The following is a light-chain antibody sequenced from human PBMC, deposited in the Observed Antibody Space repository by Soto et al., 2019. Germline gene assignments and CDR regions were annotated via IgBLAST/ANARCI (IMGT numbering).Light chain of an antibody. J-gene: IGKJ2*03. V-gene: IGKV1-39*01. CDR3: QQSYSTLR. CDR1: QSISSY. Sequence: DIQMTQSPSSLSASVADRVTITCRASQSISSYLNWYQQKPGKAPKLLIYAASSLQSGVPSRFSGSGSGTDFTLTISSLQPEDFATYYCQQSYSTLRFGQGTKLEIK. CDR2: AAS.